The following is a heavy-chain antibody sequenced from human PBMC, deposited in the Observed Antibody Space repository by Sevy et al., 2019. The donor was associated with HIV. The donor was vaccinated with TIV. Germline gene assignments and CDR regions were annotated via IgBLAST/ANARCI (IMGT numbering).Heavy chain of an antibody. CDR3: TRDDVLRDYYDGMDV. V-gene: IGHV6-1*01. CDR2: TYYRSKWYN. CDR1: GDSVSTNSAA. J-gene: IGHJ6*02. Sequence: KQSQTLSLTCAIYGDSVSTNSAAWNWIRQSPSRGLEWLGRTYYRSKWYNDYAESLKSRITINPDTSKNQFSLLLHSVTPEDTAVYYRTRDDVLRDYYDGMDVWGQGTTVTVSS.